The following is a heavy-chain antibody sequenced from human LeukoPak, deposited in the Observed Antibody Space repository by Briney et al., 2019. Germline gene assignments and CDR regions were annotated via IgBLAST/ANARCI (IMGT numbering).Heavy chain of an antibody. CDR1: GGSISSGGYS. CDR3: ARAPLLWFGELLSYFDY. Sequence: DPSQTLSLTCAVSGGSISSGGYSWSWIRQPPGKGLEWIGYIYHSGSTYYNPSLKSRVTISVDRSKNQFSLKLGSVTAADTAVYYCARAPLLWFGELLSYFDYWGQGTLVTVSS. J-gene: IGHJ4*02. D-gene: IGHD3-10*01. CDR2: IYHSGST. V-gene: IGHV4-30-2*01.